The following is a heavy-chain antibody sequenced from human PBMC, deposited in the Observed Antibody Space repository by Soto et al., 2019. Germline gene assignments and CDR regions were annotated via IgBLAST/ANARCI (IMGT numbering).Heavy chain of an antibody. CDR2: IYPGDSDA. D-gene: IGHD3-22*01. V-gene: IGHV5-51*01. J-gene: IGHJ3*02. CDR1: GYSFTNYW. CDR3: ARHDYYDSSGHYFDAFDI. Sequence: PGESLKISCKASGYSFTNYWIGWVRQMPGKGLEWVGIIYPGDSDARYSPSFQGQVTISVDKSINTAYLQWSSLKASDTAMYYCARHDYYDSSGHYFDAFDIWGQGTMVTVSS.